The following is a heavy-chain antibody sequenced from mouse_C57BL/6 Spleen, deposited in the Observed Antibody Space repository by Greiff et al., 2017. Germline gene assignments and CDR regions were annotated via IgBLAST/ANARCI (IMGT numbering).Heavy chain of an antibody. CDR2: INPNYGTT. V-gene: IGHV1-39*01. CDR3: APTVASHWYFDV. J-gene: IGHJ1*03. CDR1: GYSFTDYN. D-gene: IGHD1-1*01. Sequence: VQLQQSGPELVKPGASVKISCKASGYSFTDYNMNWVKQSNGKSLEWIGVINPNYGTTSYNQKFKGKATLTVAQSSSTAYMQLNSLTAEDSAVYYCAPTVASHWYFDVWGTGTTVTGSS.